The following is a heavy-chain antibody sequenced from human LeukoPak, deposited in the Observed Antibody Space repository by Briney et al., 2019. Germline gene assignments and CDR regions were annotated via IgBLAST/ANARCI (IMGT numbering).Heavy chain of an antibody. V-gene: IGHV1-18*01. D-gene: IGHD6-6*01. Sequence: GASVKVSCKASGGTFSSYAISWVRQAPGQGLEWMGWISAYNGNTNYAQKLQGRVTMTTDTSTSTAYMELRSLRSDDTAVYYCARDPEFTHSSSLYDYWGQGTLVTVPS. CDR2: ISAYNGNT. CDR3: ARDPEFTHSSSLYDY. J-gene: IGHJ4*02. CDR1: GGTFSSYA.